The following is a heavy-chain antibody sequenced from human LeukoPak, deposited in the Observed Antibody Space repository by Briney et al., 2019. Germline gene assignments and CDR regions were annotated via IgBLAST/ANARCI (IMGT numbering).Heavy chain of an antibody. CDR1: GGSISSGSYY. D-gene: IGHD2-15*01. CDR2: IYTSGST. Sequence: SKTLSLTCTVSGGSISSGSYYWSWIRQPAGKGLEWIGRIYTSGSTNYNPSLKSRVTISVDTSKNQFSLKLSSVTAADTAVYYCARGPGYCSGGSCYRTYYMDVWGKGTTVTISS. V-gene: IGHV4-61*02. CDR3: ARGPGYCSGGSCYRTYYMDV. J-gene: IGHJ6*03.